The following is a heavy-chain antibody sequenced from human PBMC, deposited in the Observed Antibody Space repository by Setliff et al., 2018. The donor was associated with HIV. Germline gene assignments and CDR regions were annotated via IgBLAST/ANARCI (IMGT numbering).Heavy chain of an antibody. J-gene: IGHJ5*02. Sequence: ASVKVSCKASGYTFTSYYMHWVRQAPGRGLEWMGWISAYNGNTNYAQKLQGRVTMTTDTSASTAYMELSSLRSEDTAVYYCARDIYYYDSRGYYFAFDPWGQGTLVTVSS. CDR3: ARDIYYYDSRGYYFAFDP. CDR1: GYTFTSYY. D-gene: IGHD3-22*01. CDR2: ISAYNGNT. V-gene: IGHV1-18*04.